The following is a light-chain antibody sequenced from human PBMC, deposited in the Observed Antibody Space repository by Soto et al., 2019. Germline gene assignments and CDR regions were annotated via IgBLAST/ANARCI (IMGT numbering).Light chain of an antibody. CDR2: NNH. V-gene: IGLV1-40*01. CDR3: QSYDSSLSGSWV. J-gene: IGLJ3*02. Sequence: QPVLTQPPSVSGAPGQRVTISCTGSSSNIGAVFDVRWYQQLPGTAPKLLIYNNHNRPSGVPDRFSGSKSATSASLAITGLQAEDEADYYCQSYDSSLSGSWVFGGGTQLTVL. CDR1: SSNIGAVFD.